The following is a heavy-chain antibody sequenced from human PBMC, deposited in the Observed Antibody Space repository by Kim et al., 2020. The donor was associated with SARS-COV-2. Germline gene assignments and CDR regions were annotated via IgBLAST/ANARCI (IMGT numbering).Heavy chain of an antibody. J-gene: IGHJ4*02. V-gene: IGHV3-23*01. D-gene: IGHD4-17*01. CDR3: ARGDYNDYQLGVFDY. CDR1: GFTFINYA. CDR2: ISGSGIKT. Sequence: GGSLRLSCAASGFTFINYAMGWVRQAPGKGLEWVSGISGSGIKTFHADYVKGRFTITRDNSQNTLYLQMKRVTAEDTAVYYCARGDYNDYQLGVFDYWGQGTLVTVSS.